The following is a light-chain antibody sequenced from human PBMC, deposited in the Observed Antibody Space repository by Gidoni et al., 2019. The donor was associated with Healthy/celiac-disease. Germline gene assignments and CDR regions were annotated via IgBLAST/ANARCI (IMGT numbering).Light chain of an antibody. J-gene: IGKJ4*01. CDR1: QSVSSY. V-gene: IGKV3-11*01. Sequence: DIVLTQSPATLSSSPGERATVYCRASQSVSSYLAWYQQKPGQAPRLLIYDASNRATGIPARLSGSGSGTDFTLTISSLEPEDFAVYYCQQRSNWLTFGGGTKVEIK. CDR2: DAS. CDR3: QQRSNWLT.